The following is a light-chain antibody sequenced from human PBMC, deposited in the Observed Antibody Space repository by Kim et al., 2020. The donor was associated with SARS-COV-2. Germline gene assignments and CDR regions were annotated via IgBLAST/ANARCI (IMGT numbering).Light chain of an antibody. CDR3: QQCKGAPWT. V-gene: IGKV1-27*01. J-gene: IGKJ1*01. CDR2: AAS. Sequence: AVVGDRVTITGRGSQGISNYLAWYQQKPGKVPKLLIYAASALRSGVPSRFSGSGSGTDFTLTITSLQPEDVAVYYCQQCKGAPWTFGHGTKVDIK. CDR1: QGISNY.